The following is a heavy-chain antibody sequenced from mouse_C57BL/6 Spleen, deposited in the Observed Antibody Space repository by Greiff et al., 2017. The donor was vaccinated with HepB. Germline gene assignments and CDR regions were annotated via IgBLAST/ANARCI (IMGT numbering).Heavy chain of an antibody. D-gene: IGHD1-1*01. Sequence: QLQESGPELVKPGASVKISCKASGYSFTDYNMNWVKQSNGKSLEWIGVINPNYGTTSYNQKFKGKATLTVDQSSSTAYMQLNSLTSEDSAVYYCARSGGRGSSPYWYFDVWGTGTTVTVSS. CDR1: GYSFTDYN. CDR3: ARSGGRGSSPYWYFDV. CDR2: INPNYGTT. J-gene: IGHJ1*03. V-gene: IGHV1-39*01.